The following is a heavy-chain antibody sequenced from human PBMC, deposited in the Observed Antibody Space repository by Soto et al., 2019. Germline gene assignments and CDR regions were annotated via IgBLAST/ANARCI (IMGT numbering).Heavy chain of an antibody. J-gene: IGHJ4*02. D-gene: IGHD6-13*01. V-gene: IGHV3-30-3*01. Sequence: PGGSLRLSCAASGFTFSDYNMHWVRQAPDKGLEWVAVLSTDGNIKYYADAVKGRFTISRDNSNNTLHLQMSSLKSEDTAVYYCARPAYSINWYLAIDYWGQGISVTVSS. CDR2: LSTDGNIK. CDR3: ARPAYSINWYLAIDY. CDR1: GFTFSDYN.